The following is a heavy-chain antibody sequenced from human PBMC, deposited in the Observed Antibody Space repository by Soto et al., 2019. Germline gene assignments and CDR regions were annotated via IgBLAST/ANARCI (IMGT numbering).Heavy chain of an antibody. D-gene: IGHD3-16*01. CDR3: VRPRPSGENYGMDV. CDR2: LYTEGTT. V-gene: IGHV3-53*01. J-gene: IGHJ6*02. Sequence: GSLRLSCLASVLTFSHNYMAWVRQAPEMGLEWVSILYTEGTTYYADSVKGRFTISRDSSKNTLFLQMDSLRAEDTAVYYCVRPRPSGENYGMDVWGQGTTVTVSS. CDR1: VLTFSHNY.